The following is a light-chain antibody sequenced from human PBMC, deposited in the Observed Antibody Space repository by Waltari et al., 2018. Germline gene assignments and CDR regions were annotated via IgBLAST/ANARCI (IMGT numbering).Light chain of an antibody. CDR3: QQYFSTPPVT. CDR1: QSVLYSSNNKNY. J-gene: IGKJ4*01. Sequence: DIVMTQSPDSLAVSLGERDTINCKSSQSVLYSSNNKNYLAWYQQKSGQPPKLLIYWASTRESGVPDRFSGSGSGTDFTLTISSLQAEDVAVYYCQQYFSTPPVTFGGGTKVEIK. V-gene: IGKV4-1*01. CDR2: WAS.